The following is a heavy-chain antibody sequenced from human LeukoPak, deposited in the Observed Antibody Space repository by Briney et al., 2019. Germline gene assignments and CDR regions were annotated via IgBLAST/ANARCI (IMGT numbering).Heavy chain of an antibody. V-gene: IGHV4-4*07. J-gene: IGHJ6*03. CDR3: ARSTIPTARSSTSPGTYYMDV. Sequence: PSETLSLTCTGSGGSISSYYWSWIRQPAGKGLEWIWRIYTSGSTNYNPSLKSRVTMSVDTSKNQFSLKLSSVTAADTAVYYCARSTIPTARSSTSPGTYYMDVWGKGTTVTVSS. D-gene: IGHD2-2*01. CDR2: IYTSGST. CDR1: GGSISSYY.